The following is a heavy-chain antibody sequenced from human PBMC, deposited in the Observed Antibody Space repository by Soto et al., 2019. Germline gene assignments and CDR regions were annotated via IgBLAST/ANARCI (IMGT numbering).Heavy chain of an antibody. D-gene: IGHD3-22*01. CDR3: ARDESSGYYTHYYYYGMDV. V-gene: IGHV1-69*13. CDR2: IIPIFGTA. CDR1: GGTFSSYA. Sequence: ASVKVSCKASGGTFSSYAISWVRQAPGQGLEWMGGIIPIFGTANYAQKFQGRVTITADESTSTAYMELSSLRSEDTAVYYCARDESSGYYTHYYYYGMDVWGQGTTVTVSS. J-gene: IGHJ6*02.